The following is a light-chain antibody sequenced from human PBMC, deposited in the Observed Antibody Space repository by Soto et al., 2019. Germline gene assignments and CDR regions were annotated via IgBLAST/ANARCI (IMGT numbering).Light chain of an antibody. J-gene: IGLJ2*01. V-gene: IGLV2-14*03. CDR3: SSYTSSSTVI. Sequence: QSALTQPASVSGSPGQSITISCTGTSSDVGGYNFVSWYQQHPGKAPKFIIYDVRNRPSGVSNRFSGSRSGNTASLTISGLQAEYEADYYCSSYTSSSTVIFVGGTKVTVL. CDR1: SSDVGGYNF. CDR2: DVR.